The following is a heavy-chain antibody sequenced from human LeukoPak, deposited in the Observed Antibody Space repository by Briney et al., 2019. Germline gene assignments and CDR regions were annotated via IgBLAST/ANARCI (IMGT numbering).Heavy chain of an antibody. J-gene: IGHJ1*01. D-gene: IGHD2-21*02. CDR3: ATYCGGDCFTSFGYFQH. CDR1: GFTFSSYW. V-gene: IGHV3-7*01. CDR2: IKQDGSEK. Sequence: GGSLRLSCAASGFTFSSYWMSWFRQAPGKGLKWLANIKQDGSEKYYVDSVKGRFTISRDNAKNSLYLQMNSLRAEDTAVYYCATYCGGDCFTSFGYFQHWGQGTLVTVSS.